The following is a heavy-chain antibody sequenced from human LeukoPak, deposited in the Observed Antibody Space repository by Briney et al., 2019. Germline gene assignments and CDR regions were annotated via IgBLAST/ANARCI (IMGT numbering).Heavy chain of an antibody. V-gene: IGHV3-73*01. CDR3: ARLCTTTSCSTNY. D-gene: IGHD2-2*01. CDR1: GFTFSCSA. Sequence: GGSLKLSCAASGFTFSCSAMHWVRQASGRGLEWVGRIRTKANTYATTYAASVKGRFTISRDDSKNTAYLQMNSLKTEDTAVYFCARLCTTTSCSTNYWGQGTLVTVSS. J-gene: IGHJ4*02. CDR2: IRTKANTYAT.